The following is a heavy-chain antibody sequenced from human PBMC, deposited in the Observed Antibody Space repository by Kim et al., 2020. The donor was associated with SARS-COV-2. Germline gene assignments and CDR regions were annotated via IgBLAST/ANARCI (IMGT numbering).Heavy chain of an antibody. Sequence: GGSLRLSCAASGFTFSAYSMDWVRQAPGKGLEWIGRIRQKSYGYSSEYSASVKVRFTSSKDDTKNSLFLQMKSLNTEDTSLSFYTRACHYRALSLFDSWG. CDR1: GFTFSAYS. D-gene: IGHD3-10*01. V-gene: IGHV3-72*01. CDR2: IRQKSYGYSS. J-gene: IGHJ4*01. CDR3: TRACHYRALSLFDS.